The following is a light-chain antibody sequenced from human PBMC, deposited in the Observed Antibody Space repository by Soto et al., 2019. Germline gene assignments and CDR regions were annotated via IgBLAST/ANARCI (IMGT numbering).Light chain of an antibody. Sequence: DIQMTQSPSSLSASVGDRVTITCRASQSISSYLNWYQQKPGKAPKLLIYAASSLQSGVPSRFSGSGSGTDFTLSITILQPEDFATYYCQQYNSYPWTFGQGTKVDIK. CDR1: QSISSY. J-gene: IGKJ1*01. V-gene: IGKV1-39*01. CDR3: QQYNSYPWT. CDR2: AAS.